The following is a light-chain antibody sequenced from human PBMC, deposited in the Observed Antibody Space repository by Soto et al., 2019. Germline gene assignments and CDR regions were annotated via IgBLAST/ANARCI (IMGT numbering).Light chain of an antibody. J-gene: IGKJ5*01. CDR3: QQTYSALIT. Sequence: DIQMTQSPSSLSASVGDRVTITCRASEDIRSDLNWYQQKPGKAPKLLIYAASTLQSGVPSRFSGSGSGTDFTLTISSLQPEDFATYYCQQTYSALITFGQGTRLEIK. CDR1: EDIRSD. V-gene: IGKV1-39*01. CDR2: AAS.